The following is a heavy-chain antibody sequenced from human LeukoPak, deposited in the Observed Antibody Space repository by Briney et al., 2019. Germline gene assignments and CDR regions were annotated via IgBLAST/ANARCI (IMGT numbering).Heavy chain of an antibody. CDR3: ARAVSGSYYVNFDY. V-gene: IGHV1-2*02. D-gene: IGHD1-26*01. J-gene: IGHJ4*02. Sequence: AASVKVSCKASGYTFTGYYMHWVRQAPGQGLEWMGWINPNSGGTNCAQKFQGRVTMTRDTSISTAYMELSRLRSDDTAVYYCARAVSGSYYVNFDYWGQGTLVTVSS. CDR2: INPNSGGT. CDR1: GYTFTGYY.